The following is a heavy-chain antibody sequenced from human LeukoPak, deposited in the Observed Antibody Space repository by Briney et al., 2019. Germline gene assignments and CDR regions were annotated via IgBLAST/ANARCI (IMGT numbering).Heavy chain of an antibody. Sequence: PSETLSLTCTVSGGSISSGDYYWSWIRQPPGKGLEWIGYIYYSGSTYYNPPLKSRATISVDTSKNQFSLKLSSVTAADTAVYYCASTRYDFWSGSYYFDYWGQGTLVTVSS. J-gene: IGHJ4*02. CDR3: ASTRYDFWSGSYYFDY. D-gene: IGHD3-3*01. CDR2: IYYSGST. CDR1: GGSISSGDYY. V-gene: IGHV4-30-4*08.